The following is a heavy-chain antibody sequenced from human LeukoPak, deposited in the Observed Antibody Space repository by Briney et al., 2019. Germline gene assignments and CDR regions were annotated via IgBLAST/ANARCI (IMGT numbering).Heavy chain of an antibody. J-gene: IGHJ1*01. V-gene: IGHV3-30*03. D-gene: IGHD6-13*01. Sequence: GGSLRLSCAASGFTFSSYSMNWVRQAPGKGLEWVAVISYDGSNKYYADSVKGRFTISRDNSKNTLYLQMNSLRAEDTAVYYCARAPMRQLVQGYFQHWGQGTLVTVSS. CDR1: GFTFSSYS. CDR3: ARAPMRQLVQGYFQH. CDR2: ISYDGSNK.